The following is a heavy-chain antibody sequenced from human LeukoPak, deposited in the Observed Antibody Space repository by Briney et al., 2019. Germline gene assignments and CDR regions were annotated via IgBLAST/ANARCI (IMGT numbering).Heavy chain of an antibody. CDR2: ISSSSSYI. CDR1: GFTFSSYS. J-gene: IGHJ3*02. D-gene: IGHD6-13*01. CDR3: AGGESIAAAGDAFDI. V-gene: IGHV3-21*01. Sequence: GGSLRLSCAASGFTFSSYSMNWVRQAPGKGLEWVSSISSSSSYIYYADSVKGRFTISRDNAKNSLYLQMSSLRAEDTAVYYCAGGESIAAAGDAFDIWGQGTMVTVSS.